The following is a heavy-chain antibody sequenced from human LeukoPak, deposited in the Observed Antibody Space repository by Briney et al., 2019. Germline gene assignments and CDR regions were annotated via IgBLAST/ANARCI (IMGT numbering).Heavy chain of an antibody. J-gene: IGHJ3*02. D-gene: IGHD1-1*01. Sequence: PSETLSLTCTVSGGSISSGGYYWSWIRQHPGKGLEWIGYIYYSGSTYYNPSLKSRVTISVDTSKNQFSLKLSSVTAADTAVYYCAREQLFRRAFDIWGQGTMVTVSS. CDR1: GGSISSGGYY. CDR2: IYYSGST. V-gene: IGHV4-31*03. CDR3: AREQLFRRAFDI.